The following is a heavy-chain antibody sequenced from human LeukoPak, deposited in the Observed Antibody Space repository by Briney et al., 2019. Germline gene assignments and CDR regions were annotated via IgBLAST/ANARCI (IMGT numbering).Heavy chain of an antibody. J-gene: IGHJ4*02. Sequence: SETLSLTCTVSGGSISSSSYYWGWIRQPPGKGLEWIGSIYYSGSTYYNPSLKSRVTIPVDTSKNQFSLKPSSVTAADAAVYYCARPDEYSSYFDYWGQGTLVTVSS. CDR2: IYYSGST. V-gene: IGHV4-39*01. CDR1: GGSISSSSYY. D-gene: IGHD5-18*01. CDR3: ARPDEYSSYFDY.